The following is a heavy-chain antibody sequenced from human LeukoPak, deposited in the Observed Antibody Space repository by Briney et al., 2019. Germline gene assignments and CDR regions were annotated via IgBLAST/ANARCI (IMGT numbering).Heavy chain of an antibody. V-gene: IGHV3-23*01. CDR1: GFTFSDYA. CDR2: ITGGGGT. Sequence: GGSLRLSCAASGFTFSDYAMTWVHLAPGRGLEWVSSITGGGGTSYADSVRGRFTMSRDNSKNTLYLQMDSLRAEDSAIYFCGRDPNGNYVGAFDFWGQGTLVTVSS. D-gene: IGHD4-17*01. J-gene: IGHJ3*01. CDR3: GRDPNGNYVGAFDF.